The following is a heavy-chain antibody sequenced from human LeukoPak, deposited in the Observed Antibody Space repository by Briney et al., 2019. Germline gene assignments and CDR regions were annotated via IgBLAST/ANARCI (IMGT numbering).Heavy chain of an antibody. D-gene: IGHD2-2*01. CDR1: GGSISSSSYY. V-gene: IGHV4-39*07. CDR3: ARDLIVPPYYYYYMDV. CDR2: IYYSGST. J-gene: IGHJ6*03. Sequence: PSETLSLTCTVSGGSISSSSYYWGWIRQPPGKGLEWIGSIYYSGSTYYNPSLKSRVTISVDTSKNQFSLKLSSVTAADTAVYYCARDLIVPPYYYYYMDVWGKGTTVTVSS.